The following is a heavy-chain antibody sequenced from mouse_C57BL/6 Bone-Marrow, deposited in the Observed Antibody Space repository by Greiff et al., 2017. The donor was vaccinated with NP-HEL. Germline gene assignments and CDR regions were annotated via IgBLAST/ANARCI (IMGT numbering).Heavy chain of an antibody. J-gene: IGHJ1*03. CDR3: ARPDYYGSSYVYFDV. Sequence: QVQLKESGPELVKPGASVKISCKASGYTFTDYYINWVKQRPGQGLEWIGWIFPGSGSTYYNEKFKGKATLTVDKSSSTAYMLLSSLTSEDSAVYFCARPDYYGSSYVYFDVWGTGTTVTVSS. D-gene: IGHD1-1*01. CDR1: GYTFTDYY. CDR2: IFPGSGST. V-gene: IGHV1-75*01.